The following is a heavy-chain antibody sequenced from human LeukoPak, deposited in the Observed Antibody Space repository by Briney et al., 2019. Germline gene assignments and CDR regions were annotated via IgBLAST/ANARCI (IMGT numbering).Heavy chain of an antibody. V-gene: IGHV3-23*01. Sequence: GGSLRLSCVGSGFTFSTYAMSWVRQTPGKGLEWVSSIAGSDTGTYYADSVKDRFAISRDNSKNTLFLQMNSLRAEDTAVYYCAKGGYWGQGTLVTVSS. CDR1: GFTFSTYA. CDR3: AKGGY. CDR2: IAGSDTGT. J-gene: IGHJ4*02.